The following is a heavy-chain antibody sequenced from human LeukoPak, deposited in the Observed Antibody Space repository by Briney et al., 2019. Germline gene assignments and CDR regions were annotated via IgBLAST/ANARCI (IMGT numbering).Heavy chain of an antibody. CDR2: INAGNGNT. CDR1: GYTFTSYA. V-gene: IGHV1-3*01. D-gene: IGHD3-16*01. J-gene: IGHJ4*02. Sequence: ASVKVSCKASGYTFTSYAMHWVRQAPGQRLEWMGWINAGNGNTKYSQKFQGRVTLTRDTSASTAYMELSSLRSEDTAVYYCARDGDYDYVWGSYAHYWGQGTLVTVSS. CDR3: ARDGDYDYVWGSYAHY.